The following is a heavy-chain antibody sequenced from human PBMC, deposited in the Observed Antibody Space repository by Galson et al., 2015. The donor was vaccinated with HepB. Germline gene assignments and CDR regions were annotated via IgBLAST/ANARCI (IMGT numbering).Heavy chain of an antibody. Sequence: SVKVSCKASGYTFTSYAMHWVRQAPGQRLEWMGWINAGNGNTKYSQKFQGRVTITRDTSASTAYMELSSLRSEDTAVYYCARDPGQTVPVAGSIGWYYFDYWGHGTLVTVVS. J-gene: IGHJ4*01. D-gene: IGHD6-19*01. V-gene: IGHV1-3*01. CDR2: INAGNGNT. CDR1: GYTFTSYA. CDR3: ARDPGQTVPVAGSIGWYYFDY.